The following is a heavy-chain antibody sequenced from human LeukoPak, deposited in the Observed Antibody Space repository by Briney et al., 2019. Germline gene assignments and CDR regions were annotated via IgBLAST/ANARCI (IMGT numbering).Heavy chain of an antibody. V-gene: IGHV3-23*01. D-gene: IGHD5-12*01. J-gene: IGHJ5*01. Sequence: GGSLRLSCAASGFTLSSYAMNWVRQAPGKGLEWVSTISAGGGTYYADSVKGRFSISRDNSKNTPSLQMNSLRAEDTAVYYCAKDLALYDSWGQGTLVTVS. CDR2: ISAGGGT. CDR3: AKDLALYDS. CDR1: GFTLSSYA.